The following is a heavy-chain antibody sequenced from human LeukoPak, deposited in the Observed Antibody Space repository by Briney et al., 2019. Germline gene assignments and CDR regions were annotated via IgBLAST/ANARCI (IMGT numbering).Heavy chain of an antibody. CDR1: GFTFNNYG. Sequence: GTLRLSCAASGFTFNNYGMHWVRQAPGKGLEWVAVISYDGSNTYYAVSVKCRFTISRDNSKSILYLQMNSLRAEDTAVYYCAKPYYYGSRSYMDYWGQGTLVTVSS. D-gene: IGHD3-10*01. V-gene: IGHV3-30*18. J-gene: IGHJ4*02. CDR3: AKPYYYGSRSYMDY. CDR2: ISYDGSNT.